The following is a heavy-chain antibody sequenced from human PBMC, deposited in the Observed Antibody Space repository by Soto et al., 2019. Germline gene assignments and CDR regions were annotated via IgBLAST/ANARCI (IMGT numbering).Heavy chain of an antibody. CDR1: GYTFTGYY. CDR2: INPNSGGT. CDR3: ARDSDFRSGYNWFDP. V-gene: IGHV1-2*04. D-gene: IGHD3-3*01. J-gene: IGHJ5*02. Sequence: RASVKVSCKASGYTFTGYYMHWVRQAPGQGLEWMGWINPNSGGTNYAQKFQGWVTMTRDTSISTAYMELSRLRSDDTAVYYCARDSDFRSGYNWFDPWGQGTLVTVSS.